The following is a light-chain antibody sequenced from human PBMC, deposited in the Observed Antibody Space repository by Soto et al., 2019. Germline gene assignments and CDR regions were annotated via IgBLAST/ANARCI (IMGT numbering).Light chain of an antibody. CDR2: SNN. CDR3: AAWDDSLNGVV. V-gene: IGLV1-44*01. J-gene: IGLJ2*01. CDR1: SSNIGSNT. Sequence: QSALTQPPSASGTPGQRVPISCSGSSSNIGSNTVNWYQQLPGTPPKLLIYSNNQRPSGVPDRFSGSKSGTSASLAISGLQSEDEADYYCAAWDDSLNGVVFGGGTKLTVL.